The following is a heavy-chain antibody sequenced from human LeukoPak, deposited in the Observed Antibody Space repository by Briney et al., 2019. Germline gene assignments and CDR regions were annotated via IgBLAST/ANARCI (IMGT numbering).Heavy chain of an antibody. V-gene: IGHV3-74*01. J-gene: IGHJ4*02. Sequence: GGSLRLSCAASGFTFSGYWMHWVRQTPGKGLVWVSRINGDGTSTTYADYADSVKGRFTISRDNAKNTLYLKMNSLRAEDTAVYYCARAPTNWVYFDYWGQGTLITVSS. D-gene: IGHD7-27*01. CDR3: ARAPTNWVYFDY. CDR2: INGDGTST. CDR1: GFTFSGYW.